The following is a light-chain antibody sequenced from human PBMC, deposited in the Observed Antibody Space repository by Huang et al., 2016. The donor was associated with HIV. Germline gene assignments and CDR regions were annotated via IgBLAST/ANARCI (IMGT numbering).Light chain of an antibody. CDR2: AAS. CDR3: QQSDSAPLT. V-gene: IGKV1-39*01. J-gene: IGKJ4*01. CDR1: QSLNTY. Sequence: DIQVIQSLSSLSASVGDRVTITCRASQSLNTYLNWYQQKPGKAPKLLIYAASSLQAGVPSRFSGGGFGTDFTLTISSLQPEDVATYYCQQSDSAPLTFGGGTKVEIK.